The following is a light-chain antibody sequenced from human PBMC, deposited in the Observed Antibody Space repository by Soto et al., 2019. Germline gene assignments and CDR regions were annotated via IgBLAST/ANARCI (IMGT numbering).Light chain of an antibody. CDR1: QDIRND. V-gene: IGKV1-17*01. J-gene: IGKJ1*01. Sequence: DIQMTQSPSSLSASVGDRVTITCRTSQDIRNDLDWYQQKPGKAPKRLIYAASILQSGVPSRFSGSGSGTEFTLTISSLQSEDFATYYCLQHNSYSWTFGQGTKVEIK. CDR3: LQHNSYSWT. CDR2: AAS.